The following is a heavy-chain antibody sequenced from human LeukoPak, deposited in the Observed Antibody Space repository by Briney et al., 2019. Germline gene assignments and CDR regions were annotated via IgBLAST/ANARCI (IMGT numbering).Heavy chain of an antibody. CDR1: GVTFSGYY. V-gene: IGHV4-34*08. Sequence: AGTLSLSCAAYGVTFSGYYWSWIRQAPGKGLEWIAEINHSGSNKYNASPKNRRSITFGKSKNNFSLQLINGPAAYTAVYYCATWFGESHDAFVIWGQGAMVTVSS. CDR2: INHSGSN. D-gene: IGHD3-10*01. J-gene: IGHJ3*02. CDR3: ATWFGESHDAFVI.